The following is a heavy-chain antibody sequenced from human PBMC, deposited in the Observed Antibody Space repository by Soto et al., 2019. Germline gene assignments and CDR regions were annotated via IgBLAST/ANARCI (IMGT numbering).Heavy chain of an antibody. CDR1: GYTFTSYD. J-gene: IGHJ6*03. CDR2: MNPNSGNT. CDR3: ARRGPGAQDYYYMDV. Sequence: GASVKVSCKASGYTFTSYDINWVRQATGQGLEWMGWMNPNSGNTGYAQKFQGRVTMTRNTSISTAYMELSSLRSEDTAVYYCARRGPGAQDYYYMDVWGKGTTVTVSS. V-gene: IGHV1-8*01. D-gene: IGHD3-10*01.